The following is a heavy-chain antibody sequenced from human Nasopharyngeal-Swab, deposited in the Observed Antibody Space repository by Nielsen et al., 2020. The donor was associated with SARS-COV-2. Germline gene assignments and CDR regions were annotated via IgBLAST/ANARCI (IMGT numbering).Heavy chain of an antibody. CDR1: GYTFSNYW. CDR3: ARGGDGYSMDY. D-gene: IGHD5-24*01. J-gene: IGHJ4*02. Sequence: GGSLRLSCVGSGYTFSNYWMHWVRQVPGKGLVWVSRIDTDGSTTNYADSVKGRFRISRDNAKNTLYLQMNSLRAEDTAVYYCARGGDGYSMDYWGQGTLVTVSS. V-gene: IGHV3-74*01. CDR2: IDTDGSTT.